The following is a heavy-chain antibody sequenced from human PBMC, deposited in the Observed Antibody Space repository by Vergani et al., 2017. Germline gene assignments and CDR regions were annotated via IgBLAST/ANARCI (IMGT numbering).Heavy chain of an antibody. D-gene: IGHD2-2*01. J-gene: IGHJ5*02. CDR3: AKDTAGYCSSTSCYAPGGWFDP. CDR2: ISGSGGST. V-gene: IGHV3-23*01. CDR1: GFTFSSYA. Sequence: EVQLLESGGGLVQPGGSLRLSCAASGFTFSSYAMSWVRQAPGKGLEWVSAISGSGGSTYYADSVKGRFTISRDNSKNTLYLQMNSRRAEDTAVYYCAKDTAGYCSSTSCYAPGGWFDPWGQGTLVTVSS.